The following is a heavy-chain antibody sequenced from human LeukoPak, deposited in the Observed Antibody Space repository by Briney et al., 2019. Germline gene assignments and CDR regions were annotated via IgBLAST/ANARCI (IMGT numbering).Heavy chain of an antibody. J-gene: IGHJ4*02. V-gene: IGHV3-53*01. CDR2: TYGGGTT. Sequence: AGGSLRLSCAASGFSVTSNYMSWVRQAPGKGLEWVSVTYGGGTTYYADSVKGRFTISRDTSKNTVYLQMNSLSAEDTAVYYCARDYRYYADWGQGTLVTVCS. D-gene: IGHD3-16*02. CDR1: GFSVTSNY. CDR3: ARDYRYYAD.